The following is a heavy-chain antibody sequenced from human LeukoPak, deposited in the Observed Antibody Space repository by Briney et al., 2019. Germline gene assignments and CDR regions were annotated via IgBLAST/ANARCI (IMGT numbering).Heavy chain of an antibody. D-gene: IGHD5-12*01. V-gene: IGHV3-9*01. CDR2: ISWNSGSI. CDR3: AKDSSGYQQAFDY. Sequence: LSLTCTVSGGSISSYYWSWIRQPPGKGLEWVSGISWNSGSIGYADSVKGRFTISRDNAKNSLYLQMNSLRAEDTALYYCAKDSSGYQQAFDYWGQGTLVTVSS. J-gene: IGHJ4*02. CDR1: GGSISSYY.